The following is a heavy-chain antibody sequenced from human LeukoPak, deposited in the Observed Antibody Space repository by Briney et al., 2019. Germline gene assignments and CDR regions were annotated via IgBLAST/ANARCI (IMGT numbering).Heavy chain of an antibody. V-gene: IGHV4-59*01. J-gene: IGHJ6*03. CDR2: IYYSGST. CDR1: GGSISSYY. CDR3: ARGFYDFWSGGLYYYYYYMDV. Sequence: SGTLSLTCTVSGGSISSYYWSWIRQPPGKGLEWIGYIYYSGSTNYNPSLKSRVTISVDTSKNQFSLKLSSVTAADTAVYYCARGFYDFWSGGLYYYYYYMDVWGKGTTVTVSS. D-gene: IGHD3-3*01.